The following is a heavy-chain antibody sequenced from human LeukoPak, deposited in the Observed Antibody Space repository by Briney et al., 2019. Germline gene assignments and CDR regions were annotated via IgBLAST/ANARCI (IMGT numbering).Heavy chain of an antibody. CDR1: GFTISRYW. J-gene: IGHJ4*02. CDR3: ARAPLRRGLYYFDY. CDR2: IKEDAGEI. Sequence: GGSLRLSCAASGFTISRYWMSWVRQVPGKGLEWVANIKEDAGEIYYVDSVKGRFTISRDNAKNSLYLQMDSLRAEDTAAYYCARAPLRRGLYYFDYWGQGTLVTVSS. V-gene: IGHV3-7*01.